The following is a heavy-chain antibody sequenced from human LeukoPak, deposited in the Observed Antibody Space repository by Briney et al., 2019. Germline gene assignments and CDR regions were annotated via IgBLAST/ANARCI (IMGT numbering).Heavy chain of an antibody. CDR3: AKSGGYGLIDY. J-gene: IGHJ4*02. Sequence: PSETLSLTCTVSGGSISSYYWSWIRQPPGKGLEWIGYIYSSGSTYYNASLQSRVTISIDTSKNQFSLRLNSVTAADTAMYFCAKSGGYGLIDYWGQGTRVIVSS. CDR2: IYSSGST. D-gene: IGHD1-26*01. CDR1: GGSISSYY. V-gene: IGHV4-59*04.